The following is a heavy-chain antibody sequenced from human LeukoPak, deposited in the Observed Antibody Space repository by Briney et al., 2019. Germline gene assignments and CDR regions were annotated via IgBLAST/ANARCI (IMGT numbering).Heavy chain of an antibody. CDR3: TKDRDQYYDFWSGYYSGLDY. CDR1: GFTFSSYA. J-gene: IGHJ4*02. Sequence: GGSLRLSCAASGFTFSSYAMSWVRQAPGKGLEWVSAISGSGGSTYYADSVKGRFTISRDNSKNTLYLQMNSLRAEDTAVYYCTKDRDQYYDFWSGYYSGLDYWGQGTLVTVSS. CDR2: ISGSGGST. D-gene: IGHD3-3*01. V-gene: IGHV3-23*01.